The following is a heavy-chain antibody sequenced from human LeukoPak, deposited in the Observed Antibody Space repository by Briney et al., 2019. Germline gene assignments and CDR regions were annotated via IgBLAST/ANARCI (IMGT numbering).Heavy chain of an antibody. CDR3: AKAYGYCTTTSCSHEEFDY. CDR1: GFTFRHHW. J-gene: IGHJ4*02. Sequence: PGGSPGLSRAASGFTFRHHWMNWVRQAPGKGLEWVAHIKYEGSEINYVDSVKGRFTISRDNSKNTLYLQMNSLRAEDTAVYYCAKAYGYCTTTSCSHEEFDYWGQGTLVTVSS. D-gene: IGHD2-2*01. CDR2: IKYEGSEI. V-gene: IGHV3-7*02.